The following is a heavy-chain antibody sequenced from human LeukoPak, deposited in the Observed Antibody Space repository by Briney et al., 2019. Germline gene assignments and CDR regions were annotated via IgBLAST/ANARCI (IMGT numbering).Heavy chain of an antibody. D-gene: IGHD5-18*01. CDR1: GYTFTGYY. Sequence: VASVKVSCKASGYTFTGYYMHWVRQAPGQGLEWMGWINPNSGGTNYAQKFQGWVTMTRDTSISTAYMELSRLRSDDTAVYYCARGIRGYSYGYGYWGQGTLVTVSS. CDR2: INPNSGGT. CDR3: ARGIRGYSYGYGY. V-gene: IGHV1-2*04. J-gene: IGHJ4*02.